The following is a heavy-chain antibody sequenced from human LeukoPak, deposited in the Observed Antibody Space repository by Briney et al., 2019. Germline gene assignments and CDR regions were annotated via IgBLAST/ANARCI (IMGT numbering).Heavy chain of an antibody. Sequence: SETLSLTRTVSGGSISSGSSYWSWIRQPAGKGLEWIGRIYPSGSTNYNPSLKSRLTISVDTSKNQFSLKLTSVTAADTAVYYCARASTGDYAFDYWGQGTLVTVSS. CDR1: GGSISSGSSY. V-gene: IGHV4-61*02. CDR3: ARASTGDYAFDY. CDR2: IYPSGST. D-gene: IGHD4-17*01. J-gene: IGHJ4*02.